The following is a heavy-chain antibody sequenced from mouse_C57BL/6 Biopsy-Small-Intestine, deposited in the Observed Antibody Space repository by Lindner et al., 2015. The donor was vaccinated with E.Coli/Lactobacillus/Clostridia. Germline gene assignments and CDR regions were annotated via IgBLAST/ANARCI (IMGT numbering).Heavy chain of an antibody. V-gene: IGHV1-69*02. CDR3: ARNLCSSSNCYGGWSNYFYMDV. D-gene: IGHD1-1*01. Sequence: SVKVSCKASGGTFSNYAISWVRQAPGQGLEWMGGIIPILNIPHYAQKFQGRVTITADESTITAYMELSSLRSEDTAVYYCARNLCSSSNCYGGWSNYFYMDVWGKGTTVTVSS. J-gene: IGHJ1*03. CDR2: IIPILNIP. CDR1: GGTFSNYA.